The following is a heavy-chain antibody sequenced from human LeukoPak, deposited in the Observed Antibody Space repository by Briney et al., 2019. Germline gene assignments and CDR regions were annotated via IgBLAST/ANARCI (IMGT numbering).Heavy chain of an antibody. V-gene: IGHV7-4-1*02. J-gene: IGHJ6*04. CDR3: ARRSMVQHLDV. D-gene: IGHD3-10*01. CDR1: GYTFTNYA. CDR2: INTNTGNP. Sequence: ASVKVSCKASGYTFTNYAMNWVRQAPGQGLEWMGWINTNTGNPTYAQGFTGRFVFSLDTSVSTAYLQISSLKAEDTAIYYCARRSMVQHLDVWGKGTAVTVSS.